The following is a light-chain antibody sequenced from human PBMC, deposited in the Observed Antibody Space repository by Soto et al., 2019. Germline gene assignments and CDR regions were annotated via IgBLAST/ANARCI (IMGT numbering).Light chain of an antibody. J-gene: IGKJ1*01. CDR1: QSISSW. Sequence: DIQMTQSPSTLSASVGGRVTVTCRASQSISSWLAWYQQKPGKAPKLLIYDASSLESGVPSRFSRTGSGTEFTLTIRSLQTDDFATYYCQQYNSYSWTFGKGTKV. CDR2: DAS. CDR3: QQYNSYSWT. V-gene: IGKV1-5*01.